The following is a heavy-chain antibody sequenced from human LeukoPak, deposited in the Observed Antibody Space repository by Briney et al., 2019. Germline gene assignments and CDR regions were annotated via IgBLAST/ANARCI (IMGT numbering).Heavy chain of an antibody. Sequence: SETLSLTCTVSGGSITSSGYYWAWIRQPPGKGLEWIGSIYYSGSTYYNPSLKSRVTISVDTSKNQFSLKLSSVTAADTAVYYCARDHQLLSRGDFDYWGQGTLVTVSS. CDR3: ARDHQLLSRGDFDY. J-gene: IGHJ4*02. CDR1: GGSITSSGYY. D-gene: IGHD2-2*01. CDR2: IYYSGST. V-gene: IGHV4-39*02.